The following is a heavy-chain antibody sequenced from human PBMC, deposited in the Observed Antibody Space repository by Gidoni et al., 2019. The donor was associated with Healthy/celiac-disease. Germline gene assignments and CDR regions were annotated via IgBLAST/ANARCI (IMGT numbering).Heavy chain of an antibody. CDR2: IYTSGST. D-gene: IGHD4-4*01. Sequence: QVQLQESGPGLVKPSQTLSLTCTVSGGSISSGSYYWSWIRQPAGKGLEWIGRIYTSGSTNYNPSLKSRVTISVDTSKNQFSLKLSSVTAADTAVYYCARDSNYVEEYYYGMDVWGQGTTVTVSS. CDR3: ARDSNYVEEYYYGMDV. CDR1: GGSISSGSYY. J-gene: IGHJ6*02. V-gene: IGHV4-61*02.